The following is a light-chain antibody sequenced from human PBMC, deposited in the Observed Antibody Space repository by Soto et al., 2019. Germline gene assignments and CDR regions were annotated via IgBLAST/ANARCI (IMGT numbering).Light chain of an antibody. CDR1: QSVSNY. Sequence: EVVLTQSPATLSLSPGERATLSCRASQSVSNYLAWYQQKPGQAPRLLIYDASSRATGIPDRFSGSGSGKDFTLTISSLEPEDFAVYYCQHRSSWPPITFGQGTRLEIK. CDR3: QHRSSWPPIT. CDR2: DAS. V-gene: IGKV3-11*01. J-gene: IGKJ5*01.